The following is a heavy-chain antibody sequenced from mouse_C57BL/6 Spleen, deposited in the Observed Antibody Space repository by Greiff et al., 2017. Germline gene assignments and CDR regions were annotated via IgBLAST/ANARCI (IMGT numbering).Heavy chain of an antibody. Sequence: QVQLQQSGAELVRPGTSVKMSCKASGYTFTNYWIGWAKQRPGHGLEWIGDIYPGGGYTNYNEKFKGKDTLTADKSSSTAYMQFSSLTSEDSAIYYCARGDGGAWFAYWGQGTLVTVSA. J-gene: IGHJ3*01. D-gene: IGHD3-3*01. CDR2: IYPGGGYT. CDR3: ARGDGGAWFAY. CDR1: GYTFTNYW. V-gene: IGHV1-63*01.